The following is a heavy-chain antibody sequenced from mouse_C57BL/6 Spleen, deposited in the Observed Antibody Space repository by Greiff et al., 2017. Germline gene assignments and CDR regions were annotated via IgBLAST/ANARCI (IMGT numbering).Heavy chain of an antibody. D-gene: IGHD1-1*01. J-gene: IGHJ2*01. V-gene: IGHV1-18*01. CDR1: GYTFTDYN. CDR3: ARNYGSSSRDYFDY. CDR2: INPNNGGT. Sequence: EVQLQQSGPELVKPGASVKIPCKASGYTFTDYNMDWVKQSHGKSLEWIGDINPNNGGTIYNQKFKGKATLTVDKSSSTAYMELRSLTSEDTAVYYCARNYGSSSRDYFDYWGQGTTLTVSS.